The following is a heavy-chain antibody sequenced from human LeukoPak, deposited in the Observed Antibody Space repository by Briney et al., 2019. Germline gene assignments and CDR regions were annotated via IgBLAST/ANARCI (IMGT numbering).Heavy chain of an antibody. J-gene: IGHJ4*02. D-gene: IGHD3-22*01. Sequence: GESLKISCKGSGYSFTSYWIGWVRQMPGKGLEWMEIIYPGDSDTRYSPSFQGQVTISADKSISTAYLQWSSLKASDTAIYYCATSSHDYYDSSGYYKIWGQGTLVTVSS. V-gene: IGHV5-51*01. CDR2: IYPGDSDT. CDR1: GYSFTSYW. CDR3: ATSSHDYYDSSGYYKI.